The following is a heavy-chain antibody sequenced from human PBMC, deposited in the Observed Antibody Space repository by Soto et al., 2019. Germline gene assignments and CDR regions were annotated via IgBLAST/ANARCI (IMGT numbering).Heavy chain of an antibody. J-gene: IGHJ6*02. CDR2: IWDDGSNK. CDR3: ARDFGYCTSSTCYFNGMDV. D-gene: IGHD2-2*03. Sequence: GGSLRLSCAASEFTFSSYGMHWVRQAPGKGLEWVAAIWDDGSNKNYADSVKGRFTISRDNSKKTLYLQMNSLRAEDTAGFYCARDFGYCTSSTCYFNGMDVWGQGTTVTVSS. V-gene: IGHV3-33*01. CDR1: EFTFSSYG.